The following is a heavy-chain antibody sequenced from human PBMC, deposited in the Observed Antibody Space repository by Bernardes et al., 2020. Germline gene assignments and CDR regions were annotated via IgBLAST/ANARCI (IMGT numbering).Heavy chain of an antibody. CDR2: VSSDGTTK. J-gene: IGHJ5*02. CDR1: GFTLSSYG. V-gene: IGHV3-30*18. Sequence: GGSLRLSCAVSGFTLSSYGMHWVRQAPGKGLEWMAVVSSDGTTKDYADSVKGRFTVSRDTSKNTLFLLMNSLKAEDTAVYYCEKDSGSGNYQGNWFDPWGQGALVTVSS. CDR3: EKDSGSGNYQGNWFDP. D-gene: IGHD3-3*01.